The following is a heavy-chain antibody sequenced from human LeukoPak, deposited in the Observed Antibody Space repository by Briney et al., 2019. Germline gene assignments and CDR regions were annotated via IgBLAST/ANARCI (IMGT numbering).Heavy chain of an antibody. J-gene: IGHJ4*02. CDR3: AKHQIDSGGYSGGFDD. V-gene: IGHV3-23*01. CDR1: GFTVSTNY. D-gene: IGHD3-22*01. CDR2: ITPSGDRT. Sequence: GGSLRLSCAASGFTVSTNYMNWVRQAPGKGLQWVSAITPSGDRTFYADSVKGRFTMFRDNSKNTLYLQMNSLTAGDTALYYCAKHQIDSGGYSGGFDDWGQGALVTVSP.